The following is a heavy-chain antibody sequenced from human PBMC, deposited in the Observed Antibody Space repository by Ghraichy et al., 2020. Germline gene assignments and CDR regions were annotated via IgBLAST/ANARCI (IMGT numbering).Heavy chain of an antibody. CDR1: GFTFXXYW. V-gene: IGHV3-7*01. CDR2: IKQDGSEK. CDR3: ARDDVQLWTNFDY. D-gene: IGHD5-18*01. J-gene: IGHJ4*02. Sequence: LTCAASGFTFXXYWMSWVRQAXGKGLXWVANIKQDGSEKYYVDSVKGRFTISRDNAKNSLYLQMNSLRAEDTAVYYCARDDVQLWTNFDYWGQGTLVTVSS.